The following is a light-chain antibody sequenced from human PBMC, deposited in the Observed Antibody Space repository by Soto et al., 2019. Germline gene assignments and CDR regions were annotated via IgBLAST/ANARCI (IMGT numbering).Light chain of an antibody. CDR2: AAS. Sequence: DVPMTQSPSSLSASVGDRVTITGRASQSISSYLNWYQKKPGKDPKLMIYAASSLQSGVPSRFSGSGSGTEFNLTISSLQSEDFATYYCQQRYTTTITFGQGTRLEN. V-gene: IGKV1-39*01. J-gene: IGKJ5*01. CDR1: QSISSY. CDR3: QQRYTTTIT.